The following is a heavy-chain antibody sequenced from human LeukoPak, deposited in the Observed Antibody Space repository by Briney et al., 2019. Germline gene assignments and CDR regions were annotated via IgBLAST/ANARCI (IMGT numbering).Heavy chain of an antibody. V-gene: IGHV3-23*01. D-gene: IGHD5-24*01. J-gene: IGHJ4*02. CDR2: ISGTGGSI. CDR1: GFTFSSYA. Sequence: GGSLRLSCAASGFTFSSYAMSWVRQAPGKGLEWVSGISGTGGSIYYADSVKGRFTISRDNSKNTLYLQMNSLRAEDTAVYYCAEAAVITGGLYYFDYWGQGTLVTVSS. CDR3: AEAAVITGGLYYFDY.